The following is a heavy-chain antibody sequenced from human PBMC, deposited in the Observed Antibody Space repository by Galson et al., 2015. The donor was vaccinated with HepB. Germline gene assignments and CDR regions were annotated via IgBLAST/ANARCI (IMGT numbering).Heavy chain of an antibody. D-gene: IGHD6-19*01. J-gene: IGHJ4*02. CDR3: ARDEVTVAGRNNVY. CDR2: ISAYNGDT. V-gene: IGHV1-18*04. Sequence: SVKVSCKASGYTFTSYGISWVRQAPGQGLEWMGWISAYNGDTNYAQKLQGRFTMTTDTSTSTAYMELRSLRSDDTAVDYCARDEVTVAGRNNVYWGQGTLVTVSS. CDR1: GYTFTSYG.